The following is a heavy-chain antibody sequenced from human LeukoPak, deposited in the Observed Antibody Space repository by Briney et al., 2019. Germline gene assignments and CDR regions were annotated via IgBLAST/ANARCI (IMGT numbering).Heavy chain of an antibody. Sequence: SETLSLTCAVYGGSFSGYYWSWIRQPPGKGLEWIGYIYYSGSTNYNPSLKSRVTISVDTSKNQFSLKLSSVTAADTAVYYCARGSSPYYYYYYMDVWGKGTTVTVSS. CDR2: IYYSGST. V-gene: IGHV4-59*01. J-gene: IGHJ6*03. CDR3: ARGSSPYYYYYYMDV. CDR1: GGSFSGYY.